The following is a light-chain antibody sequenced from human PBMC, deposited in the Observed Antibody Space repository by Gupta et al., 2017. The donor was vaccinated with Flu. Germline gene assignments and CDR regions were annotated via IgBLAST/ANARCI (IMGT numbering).Light chain of an antibody. J-gene: IGLJ1*01. CDR3: RSYKSSSTRSF. V-gene: IGLV2-14*01. Sequence: QSALTQPSSVSGSPGQSITISCTGTSSDVGGYNYVSWYQQHPGTAPKLMIYEVSTRPSGVSNRFSGSKSGTTASLAITGLQAEDEADYYCRSYKSSSTRSFFGTGTKVTVL. CDR2: EVS. CDR1: SSDVGGYNY.